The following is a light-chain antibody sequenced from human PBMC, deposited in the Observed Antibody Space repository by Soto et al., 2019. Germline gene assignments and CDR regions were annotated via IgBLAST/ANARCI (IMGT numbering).Light chain of an antibody. CDR2: DVS. V-gene: IGLV2-11*01. Sequence: QSALTQPRSVSGSPGQSVTISCTGTSSDVGGYNYVSWYHQHPGTAPKLIIYDVSKRPSGVPDRFSGSKSGTTASLTISGLEDEDDADYYCCSYGGSYSWVFGTGTKVTVL. J-gene: IGLJ1*01. CDR1: SSDVGGYNY. CDR3: CSYGGSYSWV.